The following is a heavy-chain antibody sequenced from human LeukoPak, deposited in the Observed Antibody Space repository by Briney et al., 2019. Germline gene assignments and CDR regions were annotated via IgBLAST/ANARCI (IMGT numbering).Heavy chain of an antibody. CDR1: GFTFSSYG. CDR2: INQDGSVK. CDR3: ARDPSHGALDY. D-gene: IGHD4-17*01. J-gene: IGHJ4*02. Sequence: PGGSLRLSCAASGFTFSSYGMHWVRQAPGRGLEWVALINQDGSVKHYVDSVKGRFTISRDNAKNSLYLQMISLRAEDTAVYYCARDPSHGALDYWGQGTLVTVSS. V-gene: IGHV3-7*01.